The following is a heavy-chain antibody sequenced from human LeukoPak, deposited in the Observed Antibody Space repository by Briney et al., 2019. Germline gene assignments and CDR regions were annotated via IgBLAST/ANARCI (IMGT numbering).Heavy chain of an antibody. CDR1: GFTFNTHW. V-gene: IGHV3-7*03. CDR3: ATSEGY. Sequence: GSLRLSCAASGFTFNTHWMSWVRQAPGKGLEWVANIRQDGRDTYYVDSVKGRFTISRDNAKNSLNLQMNSLRAEDTAMYYCATSEGYWGQGTLVTVSS. J-gene: IGHJ4*02. CDR2: IRQDGRDT.